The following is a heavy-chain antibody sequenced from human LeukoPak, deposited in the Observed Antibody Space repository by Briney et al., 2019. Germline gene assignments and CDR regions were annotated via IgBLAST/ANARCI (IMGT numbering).Heavy chain of an antibody. CDR2: ISGRSGDT. J-gene: IGHJ4*02. D-gene: IGHD4-23*01. V-gene: IGHV3-23*01. CDR3: AKGVDGGNSGTGKY. Sequence: PGGSLRLSCAASGFTFDDYGMSWVRQAPGKGLEWVSAISGRSGDTYYADSVKGRFTISRDDSKSTLYLQMNSLRADDTAVYYCAKGVDGGNSGTGKYWGQGTLVTVSS. CDR1: GFTFDDYG.